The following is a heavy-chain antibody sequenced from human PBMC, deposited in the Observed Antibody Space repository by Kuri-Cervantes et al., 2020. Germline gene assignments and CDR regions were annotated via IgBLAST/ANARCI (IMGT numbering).Heavy chain of an antibody. CDR3: AKDLTGIPDY. J-gene: IGHJ4*02. CDR1: RLTFSSYA. CDR2: ISGSADTT. Sequence: GESLKISCAASRLTFSSYAMRWVRQAPGKGLEWVSTISGSADTTYYADSVKGRFTISRDNSKNTLYLQMNSLRAEDTAVYYCAKDLTGIPDYWGQGTLVTVSS. D-gene: IGHD1-20*01. V-gene: IGHV3-23*01.